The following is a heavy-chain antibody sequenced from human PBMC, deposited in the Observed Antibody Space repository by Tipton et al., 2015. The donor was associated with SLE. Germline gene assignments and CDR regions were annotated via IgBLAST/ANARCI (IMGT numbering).Heavy chain of an antibody. Sequence: TLSLTCTVSGGSISSYFWSWIRQPPGKGLEWIGHIYYSGSTNYNPSLKSRVTISVDTSKNQISLRLTSVTAADTAVYYCARGRVDYIRGTYRPSSLDYWGQGTQVTVSS. CDR1: GGSISSYF. CDR3: ARGRVDYIRGTYRPSSLDY. D-gene: IGHD3-16*02. CDR2: IYYSGST. V-gene: IGHV4-59*12. J-gene: IGHJ4*02.